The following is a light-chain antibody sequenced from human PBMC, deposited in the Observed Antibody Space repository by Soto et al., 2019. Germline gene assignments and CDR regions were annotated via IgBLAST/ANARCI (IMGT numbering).Light chain of an antibody. V-gene: IGKV3-20*01. J-gene: IGKJ1*01. CDR1: QSPSSSY. CDR2: GVS. Sequence: EFVLTQSPGTPSLSPGERATLSCRASQSPSSSYFAWYQQKPGQAPRLLIYGVSSRATGIPDRFSGSGSGTDFTLTISRLEPEDFAVYFCQHYGTSPLTSGQGTKVEIK. CDR3: QHYGTSPLT.